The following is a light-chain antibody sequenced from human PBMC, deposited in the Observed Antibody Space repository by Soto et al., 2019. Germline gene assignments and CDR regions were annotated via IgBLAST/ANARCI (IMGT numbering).Light chain of an antibody. CDR2: GAS. V-gene: IGKV3-15*01. CDR1: QSVSSN. CDR3: QQYNNWPYT. Sequence: EIVMTQSPATLSVSPGERATLSCRSSQSVSSNFAWYQQKPGQAPRLLIYGASTRATGIPARYSGSGSGTEFTLTISSLQSEDFGVYSCQQYNNWPYTFGQGTKLEIK. J-gene: IGKJ2*01.